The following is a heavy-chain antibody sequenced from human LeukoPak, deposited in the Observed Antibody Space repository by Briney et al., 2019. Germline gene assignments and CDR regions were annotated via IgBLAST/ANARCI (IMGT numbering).Heavy chain of an antibody. CDR3: GGSATPNDAFDL. J-gene: IGHJ3*01. Sequence: PSETLSLTCAVYGGSFSGYYWSWIRQPPGKGLEWIGEINHSGSTNYNPSLKSRVTISVDTSKNQFSLKLSSVTAADTAVYHCGGSATPNDAFDLWGQGTMVTVSS. CDR1: GGSFSGYY. D-gene: IGHD5-12*01. V-gene: IGHV4-34*01. CDR2: INHSGST.